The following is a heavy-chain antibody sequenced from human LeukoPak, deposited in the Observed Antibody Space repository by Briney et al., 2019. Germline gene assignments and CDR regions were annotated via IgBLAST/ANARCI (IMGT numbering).Heavy chain of an antibody. Sequence: SETLSLTCTVSGGSISSYYWSWIRQPAGKGLEWIGRIYTSGSTNYNPSLKSRVTMSVDTSKNQFSLKLSSVTAADTAVYYCARDMEQWLVQDWYFDLWGRGTLVTVSS. J-gene: IGHJ2*01. CDR2: IYTSGST. CDR3: ARDMEQWLVQDWYFDL. V-gene: IGHV4-4*07. D-gene: IGHD6-19*01. CDR1: GGSISSYY.